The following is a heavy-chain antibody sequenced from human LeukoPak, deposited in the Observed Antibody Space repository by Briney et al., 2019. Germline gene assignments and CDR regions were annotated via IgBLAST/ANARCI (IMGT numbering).Heavy chain of an antibody. D-gene: IGHD5-18*01. Sequence: ASVTVSCKASGYTFTGYYMHWVRQAPGQGLEWMGWINPNSGGTNYAQKFQGRVTMTRDTSISTAYMELSRLRSDDTAVYYCARDRGGIQLWSYFDYWGQGTLVTASS. CDR2: INPNSGGT. V-gene: IGHV1-2*02. CDR3: ARDRGGIQLWSYFDY. CDR1: GYTFTGYY. J-gene: IGHJ4*02.